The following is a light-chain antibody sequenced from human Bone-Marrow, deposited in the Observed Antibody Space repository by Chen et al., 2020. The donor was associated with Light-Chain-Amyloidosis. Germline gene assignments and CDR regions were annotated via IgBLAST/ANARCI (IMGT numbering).Light chain of an antibody. V-gene: IGLV2-14*01. Sequence: QSALTQPASLSGSPGQSITISCTGTRTDVGGYNYVSCYQQHPGKSPKLMIYDVSIRPSGVSNRFSGSKSGNTASLTISGLQAEDAADYYCASYAGTSLYVFGSGTKVTVL. J-gene: IGLJ1*01. CDR1: RTDVGGYNY. CDR2: DVS. CDR3: ASYAGTSLYV.